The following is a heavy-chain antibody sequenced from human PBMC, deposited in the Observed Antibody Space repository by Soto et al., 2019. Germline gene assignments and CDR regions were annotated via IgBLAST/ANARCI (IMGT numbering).Heavy chain of an antibody. V-gene: IGHV1-18*01. J-gene: IGHJ6*02. Sequence: QVQLVQSGGEVKEPGASVKVSYKASAYDSDGITWVRQAPGQGLEWLGWIYAPNGNTNYAQKFQDRVIMTTDKSTRTFYMEVRSLRSDDTAVYYCANRGNPLMDVWGQGTTVTVS. CDR2: IYAPNGNT. CDR3: ANRGNPLMDV. CDR1: AYDSDG.